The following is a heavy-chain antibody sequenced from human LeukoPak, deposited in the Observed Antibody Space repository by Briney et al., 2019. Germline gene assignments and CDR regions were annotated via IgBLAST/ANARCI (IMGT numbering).Heavy chain of an antibody. D-gene: IGHD6-13*01. CDR1: GFTFGSYW. CDR2: IKQDGSEK. CDR3: ARVYLSQQLVPGLDY. Sequence: GGSLRLSCAASGFTFGSYWMSWVRQTPGKGLEWVTNIKQDGSEKHYVDTVKGRFTISRDNAKKSLFLQMDSLRAEDTALYYCARVYLSQQLVPGLDYWGQGTLVTVSS. J-gene: IGHJ4*02. V-gene: IGHV3-7*03.